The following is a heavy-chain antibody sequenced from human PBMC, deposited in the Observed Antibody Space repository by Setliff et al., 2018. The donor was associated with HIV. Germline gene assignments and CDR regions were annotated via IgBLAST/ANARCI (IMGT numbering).Heavy chain of an antibody. D-gene: IGHD1-26*01. CDR2: IYYTGNT. Sequence: SETLSLTCRVSGMSISSYYWSWIRQPPGKGLEWIGSIYYTGNTYSNSSLKSRVTISVDTSKNQFSLKLSSVTAADTAVYYCASTLNCGSYYRKDHYMDVWGKGTTVTAP. J-gene: IGHJ6*03. CDR3: ASTLNCGSYYRKDHYMDV. V-gene: IGHV4-59*05. CDR1: GMSISSYY.